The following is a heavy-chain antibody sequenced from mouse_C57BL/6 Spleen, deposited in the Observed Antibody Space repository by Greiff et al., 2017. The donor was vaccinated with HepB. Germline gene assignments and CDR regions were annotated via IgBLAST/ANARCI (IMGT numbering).Heavy chain of an antibody. J-gene: IGHJ2*01. Sequence: VQLQQSGPELVKPGASVKISCKASGYTFTDYYMNWVKQSHGKSLEWIGDINPNNGGTSYNQKFKGKATLTVDKSSSTAYMELRSLTSEDSAVYYCARGRQGGWGQGTTLTVSS. V-gene: IGHV1-26*01. CDR3: ARGRQGG. CDR2: INPNNGGT. CDR1: GYTFTDYY. D-gene: IGHD3-2*01.